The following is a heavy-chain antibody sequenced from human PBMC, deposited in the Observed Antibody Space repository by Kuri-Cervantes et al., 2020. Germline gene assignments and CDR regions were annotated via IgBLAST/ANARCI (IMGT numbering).Heavy chain of an antibody. CDR3: ARDYPYYDILTGSWEGYWFDP. Sequence: ASVKVSCKASGYTFTSYYMHWVRQAPGQGLEWMGIINPSGGSTSYADSVKGRFTISRDNAKNTLYLQMNSLGAEDTAVYYCARDYPYYDILTGSWEGYWFDPWGQGTLVTVSS. J-gene: IGHJ5*02. CDR1: GYTFTSYY. CDR2: INPSGGST. D-gene: IGHD3-9*01. V-gene: IGHV1-46*04.